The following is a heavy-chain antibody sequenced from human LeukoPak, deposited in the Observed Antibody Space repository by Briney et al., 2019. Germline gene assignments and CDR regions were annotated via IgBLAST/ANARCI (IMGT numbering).Heavy chain of an antibody. CDR1: GGTFSSYA. V-gene: IGHV1-69*04. J-gene: IGHJ5*02. CDR2: IIPIFGIA. CDR3: ARDSSGTFDP. Sequence: GASVNVSFKASGGTFSSYAISWVRQAPGQGLEWMGRIIPIFGIANYAQKFQGRVTITADKSTSTAYMELSSLRSEDTAVYYCARDSSGTFDPWGQGTLVTVSS. D-gene: IGHD3-22*01.